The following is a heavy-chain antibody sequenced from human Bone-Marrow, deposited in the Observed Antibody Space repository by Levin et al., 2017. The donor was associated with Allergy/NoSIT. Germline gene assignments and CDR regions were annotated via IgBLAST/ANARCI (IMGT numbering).Heavy chain of an antibody. CDR3: ARGGRGSAWYVTD. CDR1: GYSFTAFF. CDR2: INPNSGST. Sequence: ASVKVSCKASGYSFTAFFLHWVHQVPGQGLEWVGRINPNSGSTHSAQNLQGRVTLTWDTSRNTAYMEMTRLTSDDTAVFYCARGGRGSAWYVTDWGQGTLITVSS. J-gene: IGHJ4*02. D-gene: IGHD6-19*01. V-gene: IGHV1-2*06.